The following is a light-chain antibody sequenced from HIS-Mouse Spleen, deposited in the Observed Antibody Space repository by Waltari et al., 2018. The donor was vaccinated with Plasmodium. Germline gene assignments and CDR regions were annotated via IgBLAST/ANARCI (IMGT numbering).Light chain of an antibody. CDR1: QSVSSN. CDR3: QQYNNWSFT. V-gene: IGKV3-15*01. J-gene: IGKJ3*01. CDR2: GAS. Sequence: DIVMTQSPATLSVSPGESATLSCRARQSVSSNVAWYQQQPGQAPRLLIYGASTRATGIPARFSGSGSGTEFTLTISSLQSEDFAVYYCQQYNNWSFTFGPGTKVDIK.